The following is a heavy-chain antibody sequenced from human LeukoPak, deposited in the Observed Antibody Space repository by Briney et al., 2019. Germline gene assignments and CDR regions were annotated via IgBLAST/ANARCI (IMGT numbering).Heavy chain of an antibody. V-gene: IGHV4-59*01. CDR2: IYYSGST. CDR1: GGSISSYY. J-gene: IGHJ4*02. CDR3: ANISPGIAVAGTLDY. Sequence: PSETLSLTCTVSGGSISSYYWSWLRQPPGKGLEWIGYIYYSGSTNYNPSLKSRVTISVDTSKNQFSLKLSSVTAADTAVYYCANISPGIAVAGTLDYWGQGTLVTVSS. D-gene: IGHD6-19*01.